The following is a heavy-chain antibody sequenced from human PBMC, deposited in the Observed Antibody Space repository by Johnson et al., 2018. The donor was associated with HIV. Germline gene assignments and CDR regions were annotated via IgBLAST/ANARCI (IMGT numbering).Heavy chain of an antibody. V-gene: IGHV3-30-3*01. CDR3: AKDNTEMSGWFSLSGAFDI. Sequence: QVQLVESGGGVVQPGRSLRLSCAASGLTFSSYAMHWVRQAPGKGLEWVAVISYDGSNKYYADSVKGRFTISRDNSKNTLYLQMNSLSAEDTAVYYCAKDNTEMSGWFSLSGAFDIWGQGTMVTVSS. D-gene: IGHD6-19*01. CDR1: GLTFSSYA. J-gene: IGHJ3*02. CDR2: ISYDGSNK.